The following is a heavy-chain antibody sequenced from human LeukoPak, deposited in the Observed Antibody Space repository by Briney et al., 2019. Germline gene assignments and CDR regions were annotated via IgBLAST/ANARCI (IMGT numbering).Heavy chain of an antibody. J-gene: IGHJ4*02. CDR1: GFSLISYW. V-gene: IGHV3-74*01. CDR2: IDPYGGDT. D-gene: IGHD3-10*01. Sequence: PGGSLRLSCGASGFSLISYWMHWVRQTPEKRLVWVSYIDPYGGDTNYADSVKGRFTISRDNSKNTLYLQMNSLRAEDTAVYYCAKVAPYYRERDFWGQGTLVTVSS. CDR3: AKVAPYYRERDF.